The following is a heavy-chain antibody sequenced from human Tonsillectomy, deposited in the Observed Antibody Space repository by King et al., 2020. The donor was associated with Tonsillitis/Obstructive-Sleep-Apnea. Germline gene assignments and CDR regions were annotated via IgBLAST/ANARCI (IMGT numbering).Heavy chain of an antibody. J-gene: IGHJ4*02. Sequence: QLVQSGAEVKKPGESLKISCKASGYSFTNYWIAWVRQMPGKGLEWMGIIYPGDSDTRYSPSFQGQVTISADKSISTTYLQWSSLKASDTAMYYCANRAGGQNYGLDSWGQGTLVTVSS. CDR2: IYPGDSDT. CDR1: GYSFTNYW. CDR3: ANRAGGQNYGLDS. V-gene: IGHV5-51*03. D-gene: IGHD3-16*01.